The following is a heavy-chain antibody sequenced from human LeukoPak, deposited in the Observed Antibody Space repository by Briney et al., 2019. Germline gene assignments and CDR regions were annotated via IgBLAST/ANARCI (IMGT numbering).Heavy chain of an antibody. CDR1: GDSVSSDSAV. J-gene: IGHJ5*02. D-gene: IGHD3-10*01. V-gene: IGHV6-1*01. CDR2: TYYKSKWNS. CDR3: ARDGSASYFNL. Sequence: SQTLLLTCAISGDSVSSDSAVWNWIRKSPSRGLEWLGRTYYKSKWNSHYAESVKSRLTINPDTSRNQFSLQLNSVTPEDTAVYYCARDGSASYFNLWGQGTLVTVSS.